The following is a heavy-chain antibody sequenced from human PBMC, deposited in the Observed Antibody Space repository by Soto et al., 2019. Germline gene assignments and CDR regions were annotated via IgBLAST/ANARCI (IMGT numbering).Heavy chain of an antibody. J-gene: IGHJ5*02. V-gene: IGHV4-30-2*01. CDR3: ARVPGP. Sequence: QLQLQESGSGRVKHSQTLCLTCAVSGGSISSDGNSWSWIRQPPGKGLEWIGYIYHSGSTYYNPSLKSRVTISVDRSKNQFSLKLSSVTAADTAVYYCARVPGPWGQGTLVTVSS. CDR2: IYHSGST. CDR1: GGSISSDGNS.